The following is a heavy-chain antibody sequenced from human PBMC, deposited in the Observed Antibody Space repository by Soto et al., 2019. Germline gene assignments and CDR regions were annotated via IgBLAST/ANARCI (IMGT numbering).Heavy chain of an antibody. CDR2: INHSGST. V-gene: IGHV4-34*01. J-gene: IGHJ3*02. CDR3: ARFRSGYYSADAFDI. Sequence: SETLSLTCAVYGGSFSGYYWSWIRQPPGKGLEWIGEINHSGSTNYNPSLKSRVTISLDTSKNQFSLNLTSVTAADTAVYYCARFRSGYYSADAFDIWGQGTMVTVSS. CDR1: GGSFSGYY. D-gene: IGHD3-3*01.